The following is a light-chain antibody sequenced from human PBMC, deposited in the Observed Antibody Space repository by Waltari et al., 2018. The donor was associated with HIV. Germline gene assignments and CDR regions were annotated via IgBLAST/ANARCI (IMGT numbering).Light chain of an antibody. CDR3: CSYAGSSTLL. Sequence: QSALTQPASVSGSPGQSITISCTGASSDVGGYNYVSWYQQHPGKAPKLRIYDVSERPSGVSNRFSGSKSGNTASLTISGLQAEDEADYNCCSYAGSSTLLFGGGTKVTVL. CDR1: SSDVGGYNY. J-gene: IGLJ2*01. CDR2: DVS. V-gene: IGLV2-23*02.